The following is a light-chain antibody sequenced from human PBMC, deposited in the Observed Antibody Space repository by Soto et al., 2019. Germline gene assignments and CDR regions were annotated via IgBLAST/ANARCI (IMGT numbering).Light chain of an antibody. J-gene: IGKJ5*01. CDR2: AAS. CDR1: QSISTY. V-gene: IGKV1-39*01. CDR3: QQSYRTPIT. Sequence: IQLPQSPSPLSASVGDRVAITCLASQSISTYLNWYQQKPGKAPKVLIYAASNLQRGVPPRLSGSGSGTDFTLTISSLQPEDVATYFCQQSYRTPITFGQGTRLEIK.